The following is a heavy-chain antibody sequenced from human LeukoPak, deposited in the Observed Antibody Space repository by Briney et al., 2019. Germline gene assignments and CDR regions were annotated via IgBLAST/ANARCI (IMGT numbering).Heavy chain of an antibody. D-gene: IGHD1-26*01. J-gene: IGHJ5*02. CDR3: ARVEKKLIVGSTNHWFDP. CDR1: GFTFSSYW. Sequence: PGGSLRLSCAASGFTFSSYWMHWVRHAPGKGLVWVSRINSDGSSTSYADSVKGRFTISRDNAKNTLYLQMNSLRADDTAVYYCARVEKKLIVGSTNHWFDPWGQGTLVTVSS. CDR2: INSDGSST. V-gene: IGHV3-74*01.